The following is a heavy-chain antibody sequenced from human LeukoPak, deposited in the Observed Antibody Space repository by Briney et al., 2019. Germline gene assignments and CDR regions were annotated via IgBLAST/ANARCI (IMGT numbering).Heavy chain of an antibody. J-gene: IGHJ6*02. Sequence: GASVKVSCKASGYTFTSYGISWVRQAPGQGLEWMGWISAYNGNTNYAQKLQGRVTMTTDRSTSTAYMELRSLRSDDTAVYYCARDLDDILTGYAYYYYYGMDVWGQGTTVTVSS. CDR3: ARDLDDILTGYAYYYYYGMDV. CDR1: GYTFTSYG. CDR2: ISAYNGNT. V-gene: IGHV1-18*01. D-gene: IGHD3-9*01.